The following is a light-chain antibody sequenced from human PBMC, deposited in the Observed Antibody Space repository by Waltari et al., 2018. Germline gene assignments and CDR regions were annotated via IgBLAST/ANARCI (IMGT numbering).Light chain of an antibody. J-gene: IGKJ4*01. CDR3: QQYDNLPLT. Sequence: DIQMTQSPSSLSASVGDRVTITCQASQDISNYLNWYQQNPGKAPKLLIYDSSNLETGVPSRFSGSGSGTEFTFTISRLQPEDIATYYCQQYDNLPLTFGGGTKVEIK. V-gene: IGKV1-33*01. CDR2: DSS. CDR1: QDISNY.